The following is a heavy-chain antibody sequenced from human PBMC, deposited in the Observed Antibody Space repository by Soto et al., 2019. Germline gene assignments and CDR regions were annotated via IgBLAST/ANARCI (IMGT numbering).Heavy chain of an antibody. Sequence: EVQLLESGGGLVQPGGSLRVSCAASGFTFRTFVMSWVRQAPGKGLEWVSAIRGSGGETFYADSVKGRFTISRDNSRNTLYLQMTSLRAEDTAVYYCAKDIDYGLFDYWGQGTLVTVSS. CDR3: AKDIDYGLFDY. D-gene: IGHD4-17*01. J-gene: IGHJ4*02. CDR1: GFTFRTFV. V-gene: IGHV3-23*01. CDR2: IRGSGGET.